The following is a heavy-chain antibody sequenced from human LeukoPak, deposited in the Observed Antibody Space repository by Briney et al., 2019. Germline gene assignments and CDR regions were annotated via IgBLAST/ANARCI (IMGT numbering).Heavy chain of an antibody. Sequence: PGGSLRLSCAASGFTFSSYGMHWVRQAPGKGLEWVAVISYDGSNKYYADSVQGRFTISRDNSKNTLYLQMNSLRAEDTAVYYCAKSSGDEQLWGQGTLVTVSS. CDR2: ISYDGSNK. D-gene: IGHD6-13*01. J-gene: IGHJ4*02. CDR1: GFTFSSYG. V-gene: IGHV3-30*18. CDR3: AKSSGDEQL.